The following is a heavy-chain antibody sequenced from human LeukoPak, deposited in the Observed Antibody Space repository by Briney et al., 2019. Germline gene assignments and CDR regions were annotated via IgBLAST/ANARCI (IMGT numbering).Heavy chain of an antibody. D-gene: IGHD3-16*02. CDR3: ARDGDRNGMDV. J-gene: IGHJ6*02. V-gene: IGHV4-31*03. CDR2: IYNSGST. CDR1: GGSISSGSYY. Sequence: SETLSLTCTVSGGSISSGSYYWSWMRQHPGKGLEWIGYIYNSGSTYYNPSLKSRVTISVDTSKNQFSLKLSSVTAANTAVYYCARDGDRNGMDVWGQGTTVTVSS.